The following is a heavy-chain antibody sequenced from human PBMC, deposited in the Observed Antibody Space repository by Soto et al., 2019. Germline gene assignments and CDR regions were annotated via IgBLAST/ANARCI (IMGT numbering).Heavy chain of an antibody. CDR1: IHLGDYA. J-gene: IGHJ4*02. D-gene: IGHD3-9*01. CDR3: AKGGATYGLLTHDY. CDR2: VTGSATNI. Sequence: EVQLLESGGGLDTAWGVPETLLCSLWIHLGDYAMSWVRQAPGKGLEWVATVTGSATNIYYTDSVKGRFAVSRDNSRDTLYLQMNRLTAEDTAVYYCAKGGATYGLLTHDYWGQGTLVTVSS. V-gene: IGHV3-23*01.